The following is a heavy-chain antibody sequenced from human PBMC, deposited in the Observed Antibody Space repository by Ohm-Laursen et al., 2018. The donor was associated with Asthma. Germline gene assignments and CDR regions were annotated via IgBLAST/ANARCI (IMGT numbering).Heavy chain of an antibody. CDR3: ARDDYGYYGFWSGYRQGPYYYYYGMDV. V-gene: IGHV3-30*03. CDR1: GFIISTYD. Sequence: SLRLSCTASGFIISTYDMSWVRQAPGKGLEWVAVISYDGSNKYYADSVKGRFTISRDNSMNTLYVQMNSLRAEDTAVYYCARDDYGYYGFWSGYRQGPYYYYYGMDVWGQGTTVTVSS. D-gene: IGHD3-3*01. CDR2: ISYDGSNK. J-gene: IGHJ6*02.